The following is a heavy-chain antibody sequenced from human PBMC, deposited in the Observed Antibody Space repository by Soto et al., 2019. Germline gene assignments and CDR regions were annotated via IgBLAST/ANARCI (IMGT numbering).Heavy chain of an antibody. CDR3: ARDGKQLVLFLSLRAFDI. J-gene: IGHJ3*02. Sequence: GASVKVSCKASGYTFTSYGISWVRQAPGQGLEWMGWISAYNGNTNYAQKLQGRVTMTTDTSTSTAYMELRSLRSDDTAVYYCARDGKQLVLFLSLRAFDIWGQGTMVTVSS. V-gene: IGHV1-18*01. CDR2: ISAYNGNT. CDR1: GYTFTSYG. D-gene: IGHD6-6*01.